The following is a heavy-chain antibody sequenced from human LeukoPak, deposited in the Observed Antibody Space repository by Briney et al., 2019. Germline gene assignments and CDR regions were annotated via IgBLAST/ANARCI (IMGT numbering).Heavy chain of an antibody. CDR2: IRYDGNDK. D-gene: IGHD3-10*01. CDR3: AKDLMRDRWFGES. J-gene: IGHJ5*02. CDR1: GFTFSYYG. V-gene: IGHV3-30*02. Sequence: PGGSLRLSCAESGFTFSYYGMHWVRHAPGKGLEWVAFIRYDGNDKFYAESVKGRFTISRDTSRNTLYLQMNSLRLEDTAVYYCAKDLMRDRWFGESWGQGTLVTVSS.